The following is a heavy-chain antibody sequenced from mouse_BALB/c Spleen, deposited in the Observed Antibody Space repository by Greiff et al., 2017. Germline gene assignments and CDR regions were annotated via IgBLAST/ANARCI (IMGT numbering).Heavy chain of an antibody. D-gene: IGHD2-3*01. Sequence: VQLKQSGPELVKPGASVKMSCKASGYTFTSYVMHWVKQKPGQGLEWIGYINPYNDGTKYNEKFKGKATLTSDKSSSTAYMELSSLTSEDSSVYYCASGYYVPYAMDYWGQGTSVTVSS. J-gene: IGHJ4*01. V-gene: IGHV1-14*01. CDR2: INPYNDGT. CDR1: GYTFTSYV. CDR3: ASGYYVPYAMDY.